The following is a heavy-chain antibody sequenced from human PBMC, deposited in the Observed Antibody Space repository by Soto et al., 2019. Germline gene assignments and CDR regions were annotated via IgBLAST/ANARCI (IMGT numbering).Heavy chain of an antibody. V-gene: IGHV3-30*18. D-gene: IGHD3-3*01. CDR1: GFTFSSYG. CDR2: ISYDGSNK. Sequence: PGGSLRLSCAASGFTFSSYGMHWVRQAPGKGLEWVAVISYDGSNKYYADSVKGRFTISRDNSKNTLYLQMNSLRAEDTAVYYCAKDIGVTIFGVVIPPDYYYYYGMDVWGQGTTVTVSS. J-gene: IGHJ6*02. CDR3: AKDIGVTIFGVVIPPDYYYYYGMDV.